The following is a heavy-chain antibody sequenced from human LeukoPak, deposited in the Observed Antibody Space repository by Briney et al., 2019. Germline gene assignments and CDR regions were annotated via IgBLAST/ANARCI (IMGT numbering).Heavy chain of an antibody. J-gene: IGHJ6*04. Sequence: GGSLRLSCATSGFTFSSYEMHWVRQAPGKGLEWVSYISSSGSTIYYADSVKGRFTISRDNAKNSLYLQMNSLRAEDTAVYYCAELGITMIGGVWGKGTTVTISS. CDR2: ISSSGSTI. CDR3: AELGITMIGGV. D-gene: IGHD3-10*02. CDR1: GFTFSSYE. V-gene: IGHV3-48*03.